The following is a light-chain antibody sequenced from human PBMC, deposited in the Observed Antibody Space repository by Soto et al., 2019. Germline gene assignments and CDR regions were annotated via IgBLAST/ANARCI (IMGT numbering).Light chain of an antibody. Sequence: EIVLTQSPGTLSLSPGERATLSCRASQSVSSSYLAWYQQKPGQAPRLLIYGASTRATGIPARFSGSGSGTEFTLTISSLQSEDFAVYYCQQYGSSQWTFGQGTKVDI. V-gene: IGKV3-20*01. CDR1: QSVSSSY. CDR3: QQYGSSQWT. CDR2: GAS. J-gene: IGKJ1*01.